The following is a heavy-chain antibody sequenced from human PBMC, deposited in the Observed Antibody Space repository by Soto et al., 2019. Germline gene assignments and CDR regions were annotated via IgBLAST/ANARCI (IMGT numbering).Heavy chain of an antibody. CDR1: GGSFSGYY. CDR3: ARVSREFGDYAYYYYGMDV. D-gene: IGHD4-17*01. J-gene: IGHJ6*02. Sequence: SETLSLTCAVYGGSFSGYYWSWIRQPPGKGLEWIGEINHSGSTNYNPSLKSRVTISVDTSKNQFSLKLSSVTAADTAVYYCARVSREFGDYAYYYYGMDVWGQGTTVTVSS. V-gene: IGHV4-34*01. CDR2: INHSGST.